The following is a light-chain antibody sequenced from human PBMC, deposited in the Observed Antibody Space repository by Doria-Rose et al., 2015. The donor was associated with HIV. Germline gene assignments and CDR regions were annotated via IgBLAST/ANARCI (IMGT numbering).Light chain of an antibody. J-gene: IGKJ1*01. CDR3: QQYYSYPPT. CDR2: AAS. V-gene: IGKV1-8*01. CDR1: QDISNY. Sequence: SLSASTGDRVTITCRANQDISNYLAWYQQKPGKAPKLLIYAASTLQSGVPSRFSGSGSGTDFTLTISYLQSEDFATYYCQQYYSYPPTFGQGTKVEVK.